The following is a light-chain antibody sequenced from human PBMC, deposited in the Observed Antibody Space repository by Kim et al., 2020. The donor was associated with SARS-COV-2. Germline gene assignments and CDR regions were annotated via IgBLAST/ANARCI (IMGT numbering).Light chain of an antibody. V-gene: IGKV2-24*01. CDR2: RVS. CDR1: RSLVHSDGNTY. CDR3: MQAKEFPHG. J-gene: IGKJ1*01. Sequence: PASISCRSSRSLVHSDGNTYLSWLQQRPGQPPRLLIYRVSNRFSGVPDRFSGSGTGTDFTLNISRVEAEDVATYYCMQAKEFPHGFGQGTKVEIK.